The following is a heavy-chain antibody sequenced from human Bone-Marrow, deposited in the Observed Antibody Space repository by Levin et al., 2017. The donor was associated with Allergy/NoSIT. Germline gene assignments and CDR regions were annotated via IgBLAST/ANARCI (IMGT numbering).Heavy chain of an antibody. CDR3: ATTHTSAWSASFDF. V-gene: IGHV5-51*01. D-gene: IGHD6-19*01. CDR2: IFPGDSET. J-gene: IGHJ3*01. CDR1: GSRFGSYW. Sequence: PGGSLRLSCQGSGSRFGSYWIAWVRQVPGKGLEWVGMIFPGDSETRYSPSFGGQVTMSADKSIRAAYLQWSSLKASDSAIYYCATTHTSAWSASFDFWGQGTMVSVSS.